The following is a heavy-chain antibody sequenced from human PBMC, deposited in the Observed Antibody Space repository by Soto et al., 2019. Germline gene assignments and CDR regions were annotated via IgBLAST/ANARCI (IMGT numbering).Heavy chain of an antibody. CDR2: IYSGGST. CDR1: GFTVSSNY. CDR3: AREGVGYCSSTSCYDYGMDV. V-gene: IGHV3-53*01. Sequence: LRLSCAASGFTVSSNYMSWVRQAPGKGLEWVSVIYSGGSTYYADSVKGRFTISRDNSKNTLYLQMNSLRAEDTAVYYCAREGVGYCSSTSCYDYGMDVWGQGTTVTVSS. D-gene: IGHD2-2*03. J-gene: IGHJ6*02.